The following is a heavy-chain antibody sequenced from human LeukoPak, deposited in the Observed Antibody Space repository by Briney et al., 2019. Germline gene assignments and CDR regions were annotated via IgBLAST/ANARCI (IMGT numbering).Heavy chain of an antibody. CDR1: GGSISSYY. J-gene: IGHJ5*02. Sequence: SETLSLTCTVSGGSISSYYWSWIRQPPGKGLEWIGYIYYSGNTNYNPSLKSRVTISVDTSKNQFSLNLSSVTAADTAVYYCAREGGSYYGWFDPWGQGTLVTVSS. CDR3: AREGGSYYGWFDP. CDR2: IYYSGNT. D-gene: IGHD1-26*01. V-gene: IGHV4-59*01.